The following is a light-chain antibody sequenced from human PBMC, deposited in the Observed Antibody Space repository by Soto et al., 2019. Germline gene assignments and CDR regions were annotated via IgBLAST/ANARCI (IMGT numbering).Light chain of an antibody. CDR2: DAS. J-gene: IGKJ1*01. CDR3: QQYENPPLT. CDR1: QDISNY. V-gene: IGKV1-33*01. Sequence: DIQMTQSPSSLSASVGDRVTITCRASQDISNYLNWYQQKPGKAPKLLIFDASNVETGVPSRFSGSGSGTDLTLTIPSLQPEDAAIYYWQQYENPPLTFGQGTKVEIK.